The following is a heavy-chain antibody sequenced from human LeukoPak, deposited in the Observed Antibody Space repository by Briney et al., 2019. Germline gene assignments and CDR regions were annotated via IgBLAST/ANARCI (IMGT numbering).Heavy chain of an antibody. V-gene: IGHV3-74*01. J-gene: IGHJ4*02. D-gene: IGHD2-2*02. CDR2: INSDGSST. Sequence: GGSLRLSCAASGFTFSSYWMHWVRQAPGKGLVWVSRINSDGSSTSYADPVKGRFTISRDNAENTLYLQMDSLRAEDTAVYYRASLCSSTSCYSQSYWGQGTLVTVSS. CDR1: GFTFSSYW. CDR3: ASLCSSTSCYSQSY.